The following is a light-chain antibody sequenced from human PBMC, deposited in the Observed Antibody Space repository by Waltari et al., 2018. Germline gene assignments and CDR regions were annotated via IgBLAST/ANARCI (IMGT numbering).Light chain of an antibody. CDR1: SSNIGRHT. Sequence: QSVLTQPPSASGTPGQGVTISCSGSSSNIGRHTVSWYQQFPGTAPQLLMHTDNQRPSGVPDRFSGSKAGTSASLAISGLQFEDEAQYFCATWDDSLNGRVVGGGTKVTVL. CDR3: ATWDDSLNGRV. V-gene: IGLV1-44*01. CDR2: TDN. J-gene: IGLJ3*02.